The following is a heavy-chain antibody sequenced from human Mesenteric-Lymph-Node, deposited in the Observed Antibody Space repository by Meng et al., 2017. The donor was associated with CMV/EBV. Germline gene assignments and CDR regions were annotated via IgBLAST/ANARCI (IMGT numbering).Heavy chain of an antibody. CDR1: GFIFSVYY. Sequence: GESLKISCAASGFIFSVYYMSWIRQAPGKGLDWVSYISSSGSTIYYADSVRGRFTISRDNAQNSLYLQMNSLRPEDTALYYCAKDIKGYCSSNSCYTVGMDVWGQGTTVTVSS. CDR2: ISSSGSTI. CDR3: AKDIKGYCSSNSCYTVGMDV. D-gene: IGHD2-2*02. J-gene: IGHJ6*02. V-gene: IGHV3-11*01.